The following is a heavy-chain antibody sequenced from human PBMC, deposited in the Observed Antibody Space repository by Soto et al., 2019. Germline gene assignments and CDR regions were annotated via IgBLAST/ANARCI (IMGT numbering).Heavy chain of an antibody. CDR2: IWYDGSNK. D-gene: IGHD1-7*01. V-gene: IGHV3-33*01. CDR3: AREGNYVYVYYYMDV. J-gene: IGHJ6*03. Sequence: GGSLRLSCAASGFTFSSYGMHWVRQAPGKGLEWVAVIWYDGSNKYYADTVKGRFTISRDNSKNTLYLQMNSLRAEDTAVYYCAREGNYVYVYYYMDVWGKGTTVTVSS. CDR1: GFTFSSYG.